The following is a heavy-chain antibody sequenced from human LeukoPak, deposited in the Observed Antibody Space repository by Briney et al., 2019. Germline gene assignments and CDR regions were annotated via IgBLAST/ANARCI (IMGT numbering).Heavy chain of an antibody. CDR3: ARGGNYGNAFDI. CDR1: GGTFSSYA. CDR2: IIPIFGTA. J-gene: IGHJ3*02. D-gene: IGHD1-26*01. Sequence: ASVKVSCKASGGTFSSYAISWVRQATGQGLEWMGGIIPIFGTANYAQKFQGRVTITTDESTSTAYMELSSLRSEDTAVYYCARGGNYGNAFDIWGQGTMVTVSS. V-gene: IGHV1-69*05.